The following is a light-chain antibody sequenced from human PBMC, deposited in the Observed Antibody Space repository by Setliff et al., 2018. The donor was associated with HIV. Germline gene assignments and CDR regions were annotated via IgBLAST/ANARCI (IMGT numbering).Light chain of an antibody. CDR3: AAWDDGLTACYV. J-gene: IGLJ1*01. V-gene: IGLV1-44*01. CDR2: SNN. CDR1: SSNIGSNT. Sequence: QSVLTQPPSASATPGQRVTISCSGSSSNIGSNTVNWYQQVPETAPKLLIYSNNQRPSGVPDRFSGSKSGTSASLAISGLQSEDEADYYCAAWDDGLTACYVFGTGTKVTVL.